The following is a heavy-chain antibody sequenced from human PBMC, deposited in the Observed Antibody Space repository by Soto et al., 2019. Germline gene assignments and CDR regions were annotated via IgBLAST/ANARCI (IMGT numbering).Heavy chain of an antibody. CDR1: GGSISSGGYY. J-gene: IGHJ5*02. CDR3: ARVAMIFGVAPNSWFDP. CDR2: IYYSGST. V-gene: IGHV4-31*03. D-gene: IGHD3-3*01. Sequence: TLSLTCTVAGGSISSGGYYWSWIRQHPGKGLEWIGYIYYSGSTYYNPSLKSRVTISVDTAKSQFSLKLSSVTAADTAVYYCARVAMIFGVAPNSWFDPWGQGNLVTVYS.